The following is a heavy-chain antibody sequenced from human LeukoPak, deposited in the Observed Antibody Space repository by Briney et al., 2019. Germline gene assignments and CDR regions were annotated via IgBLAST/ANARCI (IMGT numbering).Heavy chain of an antibody. CDR1: GFTFSSYG. J-gene: IGHJ4*02. D-gene: IGHD3-22*01. Sequence: PGGSLRLSRAASGFTFSSYGMHWVRQAPGKGLEWVAVIWYDGSNKYYADSVKGRFTISRDNSKNTLYLQMNSLRAEDTAVYYCAKDQPPAYDSSGYPTLDYWGQGTLVTVSS. CDR2: IWYDGSNK. CDR3: AKDQPPAYDSSGYPTLDY. V-gene: IGHV3-33*06.